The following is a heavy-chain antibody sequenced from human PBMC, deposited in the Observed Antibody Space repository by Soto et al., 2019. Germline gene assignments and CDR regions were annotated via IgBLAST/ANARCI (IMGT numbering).Heavy chain of an antibody. J-gene: IGHJ6*02. CDR1: GGSISSSNW. V-gene: IGHV4-4*02. D-gene: IGHD1-26*01. CDR3: ARVSGSYYYGLDV. CDR2: IYHSGST. Sequence: QVQLQESGPGLVKPSGTLSLTCAVSGGSISSSNWWSWVRQPPGKGLEWIGEIYHSGSTNYNPSLQSRVTISVDKSTNPFSLKLSSVTAADTAVYYCARVSGSYYYGLDVWGQGTTVTVSS.